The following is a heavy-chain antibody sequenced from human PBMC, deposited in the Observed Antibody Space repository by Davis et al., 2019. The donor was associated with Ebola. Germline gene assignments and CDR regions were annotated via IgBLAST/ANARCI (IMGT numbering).Heavy chain of an antibody. Sequence: ASVKVSCKASGYTFTSYAMHWVRQAPGQRLEWMGWINAGNGNTKYSQKFQGRVTITRDTSASTAYMELSSLRSEDTAVYYCARPSSSYYDSSGYYGWFDPWGQGTLITVSS. J-gene: IGHJ5*02. CDR1: GYTFTSYA. CDR2: INAGNGNT. V-gene: IGHV1-3*01. D-gene: IGHD3-22*01. CDR3: ARPSSSYYDSSGYYGWFDP.